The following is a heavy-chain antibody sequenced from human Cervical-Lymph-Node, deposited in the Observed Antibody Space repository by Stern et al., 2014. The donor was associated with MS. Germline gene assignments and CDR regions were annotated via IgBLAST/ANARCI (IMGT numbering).Heavy chain of an antibody. Sequence: QLQLQESGPGLVKPSETPSLTCTVSGGSINSYYWSWIRQPPGKGLEWIGDINYSGTTNYNHSLKSRVTISVDTSKNQFSLKLSSVNAADTAMYYCARGWSSNGWYVGVYWGQGTLVTVSS. V-gene: IGHV4-59*01. D-gene: IGHD6-19*01. CDR2: INYSGTT. CDR1: GGSINSYY. J-gene: IGHJ4*02. CDR3: ARGWSSNGWYVGVY.